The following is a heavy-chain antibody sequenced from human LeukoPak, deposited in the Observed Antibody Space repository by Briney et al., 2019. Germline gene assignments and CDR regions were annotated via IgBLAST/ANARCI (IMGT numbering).Heavy chain of an antibody. CDR3: ARDNYDFWSGLGSSWFDP. V-gene: IGHV3-74*01. J-gene: IGHJ5*02. D-gene: IGHD3-3*01. CDR1: GFTFSSYW. CDR2: INSDGSST. Sequence: GGSLRLSCVASGFTFSSYWMHWVRQAPGKGLVWVSRINSDGSSTGYADSVKGRFTISRDNAKNTLYLQMNSLRAEDTAVYYCARDNYDFWSGLGSSWFDPWGQGTLVTVSS.